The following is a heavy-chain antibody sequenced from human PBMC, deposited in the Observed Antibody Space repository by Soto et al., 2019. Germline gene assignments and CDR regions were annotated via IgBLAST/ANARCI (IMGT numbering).Heavy chain of an antibody. V-gene: IGHV1-18*01. CDR3: ARRYCSGGSCYKGYYYGMDV. CDR1: GGTFSSYA. J-gene: IGHJ6*02. Sequence: ASVKVSCKASGGTFSSYAISWVRQAPGQGLEWMGWISAYNGNTNYAQKLQGRVTMTTDTSTSTAYMELRSLRSDDTAVYYCARRYCSGGSCYKGYYYGMDVWGQGTTVTVSS. D-gene: IGHD2-15*01. CDR2: ISAYNGNT.